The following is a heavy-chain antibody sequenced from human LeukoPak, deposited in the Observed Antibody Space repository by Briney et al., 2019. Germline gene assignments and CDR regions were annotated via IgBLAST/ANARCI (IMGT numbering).Heavy chain of an antibody. CDR1: GYTFTSYY. V-gene: IGHV1-46*01. D-gene: IGHD3-22*01. CDR3: ARDLDSSGYSWFDP. J-gene: IGHJ5*02. Sequence: ASVKASCKASGYTFTSYYMHWVRQAPGQGLEWMGITNPSGGSTSYEQKYQGRVTMTRDTSTSKVYMELSSLRSEDTAVYYCARDLDSSGYSWFDPWGQGTLVTVSS. CDR2: TNPSGGST.